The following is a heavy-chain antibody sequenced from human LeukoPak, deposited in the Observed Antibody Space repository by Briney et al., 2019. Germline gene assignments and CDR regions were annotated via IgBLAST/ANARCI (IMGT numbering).Heavy chain of an antibody. CDR1: GFTLNDYY. CDR3: ARRFGPNAFDI. Sequence: GGSLRLSCAASGFTLNDYYMTWVRQAPGKGLEWVANIKQDGSAKHYVDSVKGRFAISRDKAKNSLSLQMNSQSAEDTAVYYCARRFGPNAFDIWGQGTMVTVFS. V-gene: IGHV3-7*02. CDR2: IKQDGSAK. D-gene: IGHD3-3*01. J-gene: IGHJ3*02.